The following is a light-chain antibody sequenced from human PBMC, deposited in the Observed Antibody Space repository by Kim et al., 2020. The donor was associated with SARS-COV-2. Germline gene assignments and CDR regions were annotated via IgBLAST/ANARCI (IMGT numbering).Light chain of an antibody. J-gene: IGKJ3*01. Sequence: EIVLTQSPATLSLSPGERATLSCRASQSISSYLAWYQQKPGQAPRLLIYDASNRATGIPGRFSGSGSGTDFTLTISSLETEDFAVYYCQQRSNWPLTFGRGTKVDIK. CDR1: QSISSY. CDR2: DAS. CDR3: QQRSNWPLT. V-gene: IGKV3-11*01.